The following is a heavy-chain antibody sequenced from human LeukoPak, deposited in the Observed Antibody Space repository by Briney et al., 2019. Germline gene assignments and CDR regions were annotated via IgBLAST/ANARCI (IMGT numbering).Heavy chain of an antibody. V-gene: IGHV3-9*03. CDR3: AKDRGSSSKYFQH. Sequence: GGSLRLSCAASGFTFDDYAMHWVRQAPGKGLEWVSVISWNSGSIGYADSVKGRFTISRDNAKNSLYLQMNSLRAEDMALYYCAKDRGSSSKYFQHWGQGTLVTVSS. D-gene: IGHD6-6*01. J-gene: IGHJ1*01. CDR2: ISWNSGSI. CDR1: GFTFDDYA.